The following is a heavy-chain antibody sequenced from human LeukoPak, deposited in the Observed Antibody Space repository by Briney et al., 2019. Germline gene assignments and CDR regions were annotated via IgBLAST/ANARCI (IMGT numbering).Heavy chain of an antibody. J-gene: IGHJ4*02. CDR1: GYTFTSYD. V-gene: IGHV1-8*01. CDR3: ARGPGDYYDTSDYYYAVAAH. CDR2: MNPNSGNT. Sequence: ASVKVSCKASGYTFTSYDINWVRQATGQGLEWMGWMNPNSGNTAYAQNFQGRVAMTRDTSISTAYMELSSLRSDDTAVYYCARGPGDYYDTSDYYYAVAAHWGQGTQVTVSS. D-gene: IGHD3-22*01.